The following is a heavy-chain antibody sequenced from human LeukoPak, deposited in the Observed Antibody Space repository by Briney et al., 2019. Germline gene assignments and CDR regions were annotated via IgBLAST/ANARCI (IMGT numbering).Heavy chain of an antibody. CDR3: AKGSREWELLDAFDI. CDR1: GFTYSSYG. CDR2: ISGSGSRT. D-gene: IGHD1-26*01. J-gene: IGHJ3*02. Sequence: GGSLRLSCAASGFTYSSYGMTWVRQAPGKGLEWVPGISGSGSRTDYADSVKGRFTISRDNAKNTLYLQMNSLRAEDTAAYYCAKGSREWELLDAFDIWGQGTMVTVSS. V-gene: IGHV3-23*01.